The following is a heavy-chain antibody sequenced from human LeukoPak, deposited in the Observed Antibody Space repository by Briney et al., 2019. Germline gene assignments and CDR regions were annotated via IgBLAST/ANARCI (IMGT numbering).Heavy chain of an antibody. V-gene: IGHV1-8*01. Sequence: GASVKVSCKASGYTFTSYDISWVRQATGQGLEWMGWMNPNSGNTGYAQKFQGRVTMTRDTSISTAYMELSRLRSDDTAVYYCARDFVFGKPYGDLDYWGQGTLVTVSS. J-gene: IGHJ4*02. D-gene: IGHD4-17*01. CDR2: MNPNSGNT. CDR3: ARDFVFGKPYGDLDY. CDR1: GYTFTSYD.